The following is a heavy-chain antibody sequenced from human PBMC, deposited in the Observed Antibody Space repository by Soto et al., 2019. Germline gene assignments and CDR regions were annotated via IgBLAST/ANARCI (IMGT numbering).Heavy chain of an antibody. CDR2: ISGSGVST. Sequence: EVQLLESGGGLVQPGGSLRLSCAASGFTFSNYAMSWVRQAPGKGPEWVSAISGSGVSTYYADSVKGRFTISRDNSKNTLELQMNSLRAEDTAVYYCAKGTFITLYYFDYWGQGNLVTVSS. CDR3: AKGTFITLYYFDY. V-gene: IGHV3-23*01. CDR1: GFTFSNYA. D-gene: IGHD3-22*01. J-gene: IGHJ4*02.